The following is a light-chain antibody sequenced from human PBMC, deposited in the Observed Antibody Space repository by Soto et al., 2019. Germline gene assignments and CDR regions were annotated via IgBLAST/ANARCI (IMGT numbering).Light chain of an antibody. CDR3: QQYSVYWT. CDR2: AIS. J-gene: IGKJ1*01. CDR1: ESVNNN. V-gene: IGKV3-15*01. Sequence: IVMTQSPATLSVSPGERATLSCRATESVNNNLAWYQQRPGQAPRLLIHAISTRANGVPARFSGSGSGTEFTLTIKSLKPDDFATYYCQQYSVYWTFGQGTKVDIK.